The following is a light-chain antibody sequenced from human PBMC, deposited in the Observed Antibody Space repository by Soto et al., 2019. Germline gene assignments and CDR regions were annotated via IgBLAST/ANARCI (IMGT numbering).Light chain of an antibody. CDR1: SSNIGAGFD. CDR2: GNS. Sequence: QSALTQPPSLSGAPGQRVSISCTGSSSNIGAGFDVHWYQQLPGTAPKLLISGNSNRPSGVPDRFSVSKSGTSASLAITGLQDEDEAEYYCQSYDTRLSGSIFGGGTKLTVL. J-gene: IGLJ2*01. CDR3: QSYDTRLSGSI. V-gene: IGLV1-40*01.